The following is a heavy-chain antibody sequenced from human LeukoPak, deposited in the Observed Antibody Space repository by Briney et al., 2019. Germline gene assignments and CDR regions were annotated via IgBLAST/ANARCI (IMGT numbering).Heavy chain of an antibody. CDR2: ISSGGSTI. Sequence: GGSLRLSCAASGFTFSNYEMNWVRQAPGKGLEWISYISSGGSTIYYADSVKGRFTISRDNSKNTLYLQMNSLRAEDTAVYYCVRGRYGDYGATPDYWGQGTLVTVSS. J-gene: IGHJ4*02. V-gene: IGHV3-48*03. D-gene: IGHD4-17*01. CDR3: VRGRYGDYGATPDY. CDR1: GFTFSNYE.